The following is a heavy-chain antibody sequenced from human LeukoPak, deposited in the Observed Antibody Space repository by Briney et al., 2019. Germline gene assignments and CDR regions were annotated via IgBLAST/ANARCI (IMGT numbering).Heavy chain of an antibody. CDR2: IYHSGST. V-gene: IGHV4-4*02. D-gene: IGHD3-16*01. CDR3: ARAAGGPYYFDY. J-gene: IGHJ4*02. Sequence: SGTLSLTCAVSGGSISSSNWWSWVRQPPGKGLEWIGEIYHSGSTNYNPSLKSRVTISVDTSKNQFSLKLSSVTAADTAVYYCARAAGGPYYFDYWGQGTLVTVSS. CDR1: GGSISSSNW.